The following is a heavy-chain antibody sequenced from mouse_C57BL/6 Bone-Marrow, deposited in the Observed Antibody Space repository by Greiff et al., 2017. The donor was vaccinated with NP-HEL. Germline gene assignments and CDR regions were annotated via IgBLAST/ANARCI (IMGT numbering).Heavy chain of an antibody. D-gene: IGHD2-4*01. CDR3: AKTSTKITVEGYYYAMDY. CDR2: IWRGGST. V-gene: IGHV2-5*01. CDR1: GFSLTSYG. Sequence: QVQLKQSGPGLVQPSQSLSITCTVSGFSLTSYGVHWVRQSPGKGLEWLGVIWRGGSTDYNAALMSRLRITKYNSKSQVFFKMNSLQADDTAIYYSAKTSTKITVEGYYYAMDYWGQGTSVTVSS. J-gene: IGHJ4*01.